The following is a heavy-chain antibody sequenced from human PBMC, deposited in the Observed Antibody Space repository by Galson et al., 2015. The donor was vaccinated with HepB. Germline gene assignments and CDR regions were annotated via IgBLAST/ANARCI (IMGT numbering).Heavy chain of an antibody. CDR1: GGTFSSYA. J-gene: IGHJ5*02. Sequence: SVKVSCKASGGTFSSYAISWVRQAPGQGLEWMGGIIPIFGTANYAQKFQGRVTITADESTSTAYMELSSLRSEDTAVYYCARDTQDIVVVPAARDAYNWFDPWGQGTLVTVSS. V-gene: IGHV1-69*13. D-gene: IGHD2-2*01. CDR3: ARDTQDIVVVPAARDAYNWFDP. CDR2: IIPIFGTA.